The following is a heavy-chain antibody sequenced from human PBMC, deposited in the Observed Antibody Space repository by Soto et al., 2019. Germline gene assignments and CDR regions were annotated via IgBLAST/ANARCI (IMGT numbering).Heavy chain of an antibody. CDR2: IKQDGSEK. J-gene: IGHJ4*02. D-gene: IGHD3-10*01. V-gene: IGHV3-7*01. Sequence: EVQLVESGGGLVQPGGSLRLSCAASGFTFSSYWMSWVRQAPGKGLEWVANIKQDGSEKYYVDSVKGRFPISRDNAKNSLYLQMNSLRAEDTAVYYCASEGGGSYYHPEWGQGTLVTVSS. CDR3: ASEGGGSYYHPE. CDR1: GFTFSSYW.